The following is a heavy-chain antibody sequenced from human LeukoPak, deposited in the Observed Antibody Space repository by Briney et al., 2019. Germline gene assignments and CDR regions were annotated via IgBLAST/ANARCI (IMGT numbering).Heavy chain of an antibody. CDR2: IFYSGST. CDR1: GFTFNRHG. CDR3: AKSNGYGLIDI. V-gene: IGHV4-59*11. D-gene: IGHD3-22*01. J-gene: IGHJ3*02. Sequence: GSLRLSCAASGFTFNRHGMNWVRQPPGKALEWIGNIFYSGSTYYSPSLKSRVTISLDTSRNQFSLKLNSVTAADTAVYYCAKSNGYGLIDIWGQGTMVTVSS.